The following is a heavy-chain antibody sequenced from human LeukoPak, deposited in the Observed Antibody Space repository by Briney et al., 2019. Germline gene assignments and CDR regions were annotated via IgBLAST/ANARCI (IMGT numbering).Heavy chain of an antibody. CDR3: ASGTVGDAPVDI. Sequence: ASVKVSCKASGYTFTSYDINWVRQATGQGLEWMGWMNPNSGNTGYAQKFQGRVTMTRNTSISTASMELSSLRSEDTAVYYCASGTVGDAPVDIWGQGTMVTVSS. J-gene: IGHJ3*02. CDR1: GYTFTSYD. D-gene: IGHD3-16*01. CDR2: MNPNSGNT. V-gene: IGHV1-8*01.